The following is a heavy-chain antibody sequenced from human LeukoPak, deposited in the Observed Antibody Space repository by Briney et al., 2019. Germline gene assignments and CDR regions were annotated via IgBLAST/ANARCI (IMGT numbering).Heavy chain of an antibody. V-gene: IGHV3-48*04. CDR1: GFTFSSYS. D-gene: IGHD4-17*01. CDR3: ARPTVTTPLGY. Sequence: LPGGSLRLSCAASGFTFSSYSMNWVRQAPGKGLEWVSYISSSCSTIYYADSVKGRFTISRDNAKNSLYLQMNSLRAEDTAVYYCARPTVTTPLGYWGQGTLVTVSS. J-gene: IGHJ4*02. CDR2: ISSSCSTI.